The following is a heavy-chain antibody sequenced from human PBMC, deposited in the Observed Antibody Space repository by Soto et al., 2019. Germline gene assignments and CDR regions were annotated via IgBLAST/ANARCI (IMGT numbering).Heavy chain of an antibody. CDR2: INHSGST. V-gene: IGHV4-34*01. Sequence: SETLSLTCAVYGGSFSGYYWSWIRQPPGKGLEWIGEINHSGSTNYNPSLKSRVTISVDTSKNQFSLKLSSVTAADTAVYYCARAGMTTVYNWFDPWGQGTLVTVSS. CDR3: ARAGMTTVYNWFDP. J-gene: IGHJ5*02. CDR1: GGSFSGYY. D-gene: IGHD4-17*01.